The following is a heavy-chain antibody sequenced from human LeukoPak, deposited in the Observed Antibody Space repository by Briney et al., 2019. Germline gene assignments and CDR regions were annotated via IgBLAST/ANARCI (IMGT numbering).Heavy chain of an antibody. CDR3: AREGIWDVQYSSPEFDP. V-gene: IGHV3-7*01. D-gene: IGHD6-6*01. CDR1: GFTFSSYW. J-gene: IGHJ5*02. CDR2: IKQDGSEK. Sequence: GGSLRLSCAASGFTFSSYWMSWVRQAPGKGLEWVANIKQDGSEKYYVDSVKGRFTISRDNAKNSLYLQMNSLRAEDTAVYYCAREGIWDVQYSSPEFDPWGQGTLVTVSS.